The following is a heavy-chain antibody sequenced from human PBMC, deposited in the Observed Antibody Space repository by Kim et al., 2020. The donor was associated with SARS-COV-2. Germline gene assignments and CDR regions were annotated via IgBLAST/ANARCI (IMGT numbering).Heavy chain of an antibody. Sequence: SETLSLTCAVYGVSFSGSYWSWIRQPPGKGLEWIGEINHSGSTNYNPSFKSRVTISVDTSKNQFSLKLSSVTAADTAVYYCARALGRGGDRPRYFDLWGRGTLVTVSS. V-gene: IGHV4-34*01. CDR1: GVSFSGSY. CDR3: ARALGRGGDRPRYFDL. D-gene: IGHD2-21*02. J-gene: IGHJ2*01. CDR2: INHSGST.